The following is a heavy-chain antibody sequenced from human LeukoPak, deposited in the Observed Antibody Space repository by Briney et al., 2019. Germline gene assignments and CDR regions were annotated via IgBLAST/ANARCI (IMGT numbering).Heavy chain of an antibody. D-gene: IGHD3-10*01. J-gene: IGHJ4*02. V-gene: IGHV3-7*01. CDR1: GFTFSTHW. CDR2: INQDGSVN. CDR3: ARIYSESYIDY. Sequence: PGGSLRLSCAPSGFTFSTHWMSWVRQAPEKGLEWVANINQDGSVNYYVDSVKGRFTISRDNARNSLYLQMDSLRAEDTAIYYCARIYSESYIDYWGQGTLVTVSS.